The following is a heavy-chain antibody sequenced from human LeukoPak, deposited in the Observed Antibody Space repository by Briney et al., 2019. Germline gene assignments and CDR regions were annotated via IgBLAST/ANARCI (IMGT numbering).Heavy chain of an antibody. V-gene: IGHV3-21*01. D-gene: IGHD2-2*01. CDR1: GFSVSSYS. J-gene: IGHJ4*02. CDR2: ISRSSSDI. CDR3: ARDLPAAVD. Sequence: GGSLRLSCAASGFSVSSYSMRWVRQAPGKGLEWVSFISRSSSDIYHADSVKGRFTISRDNAKNSLYLQMNSLRAEDTAVYYCARDLPAAVDWGQGTLVTVSS.